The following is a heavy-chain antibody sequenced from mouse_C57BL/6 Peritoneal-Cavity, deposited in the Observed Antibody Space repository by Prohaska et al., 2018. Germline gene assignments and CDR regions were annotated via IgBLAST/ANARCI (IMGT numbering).Heavy chain of an antibody. CDR2: IRLKFDNYAT. Sequence: EVKLEESGGGLVQPGGSLKLSCVASGFTFSNYWMNWVRQSPEKGLEWVTHIRLKFDNYATHYSESVKGRFTISRDDSKSSVYLQMNNLRAEDTGIYYCTAGAVGPVDYWGQGTTLTVSS. J-gene: IGHJ2*01. D-gene: IGHD1-1*01. V-gene: IGHV6-3*01. CDR3: TAGAVGPVDY. CDR1: GFTFSNYW.